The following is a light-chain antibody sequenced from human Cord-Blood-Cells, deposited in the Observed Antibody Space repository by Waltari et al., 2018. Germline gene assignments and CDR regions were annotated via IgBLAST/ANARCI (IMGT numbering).Light chain of an antibody. CDR3: QQYNSYSRT. CDR1: QSISSW. V-gene: IGKV1-5*01. CDR2: DVS. J-gene: IGKJ1*01. Sequence: DIQMTQSPSTLSASVGDRVTITCRASQSISSWLAWYQQKPGKALKLLIYDVSSLESGVPSRFSGSGSGTEFTLTISSLQPDDFATYYCQQYNSYSRTFGQGTKVEIK.